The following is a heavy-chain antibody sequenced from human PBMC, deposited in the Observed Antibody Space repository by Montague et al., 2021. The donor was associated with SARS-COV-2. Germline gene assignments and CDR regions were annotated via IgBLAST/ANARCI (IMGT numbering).Heavy chain of an antibody. V-gene: IGHV3-11*01. CDR3: ARIPAPHYDILTGHYLIPYFDY. D-gene: IGHD3-9*01. CDR1: GFTFSDYY. J-gene: IGHJ4*02. CDR2: ISSSGSTI. Sequence: RSLSLAASGFTFSDYYMSWIRQAPGKGLEWVSYISSSGSTIYYADSVKGRFTISRDNAKNSLYLQMNSLRAEDTAVYYCARIPAPHYDILTGHYLIPYFDYWGQGTLVTVSS.